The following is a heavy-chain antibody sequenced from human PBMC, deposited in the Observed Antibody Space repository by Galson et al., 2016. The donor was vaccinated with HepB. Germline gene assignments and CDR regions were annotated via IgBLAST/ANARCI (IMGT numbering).Heavy chain of an antibody. J-gene: IGHJ6*02. V-gene: IGHV3-13*01. Sequence: SLRLSCAASGFTLSNYDMHWVRQAAGKGLEWVAGIGTAGDTYYLDSVGGRLTIYRENAENSMYIEMNSLRAGDTAVYYCARGTLSRFMFYYYGMDAWGQGTTVTASS. D-gene: IGHD3-10*02. CDR3: ARGTLSRFMFYYYGMDA. CDR1: GFTLSNYD. CDR2: IGTAGDT.